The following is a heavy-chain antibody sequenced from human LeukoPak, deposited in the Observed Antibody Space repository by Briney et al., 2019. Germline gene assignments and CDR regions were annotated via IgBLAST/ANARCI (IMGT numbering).Heavy chain of an antibody. Sequence: GGSLRLSCAASGFTFSSYAMSWVRQAPGKGLEWVSAISGSGGSTYYADSVRGRFTISRDNSKNTLHLQMNSLRAEDTAVYFCAKTGSVNTWGAFDYWSQGTLVTVSS. J-gene: IGHJ4*02. V-gene: IGHV3-23*01. CDR2: ISGSGGST. D-gene: IGHD4-17*01. CDR1: GFTFSSYA. CDR3: AKTGSVNTWGAFDY.